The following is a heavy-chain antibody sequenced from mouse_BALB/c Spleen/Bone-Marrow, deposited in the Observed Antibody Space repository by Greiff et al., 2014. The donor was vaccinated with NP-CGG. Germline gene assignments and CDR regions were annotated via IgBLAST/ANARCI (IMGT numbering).Heavy chain of an antibody. CDR3: ARVTDTFYYGSSYWYFDV. CDR1: GFTFSSYA. D-gene: IGHD1-1*01. CDR2: ISSGGST. Sequence: EVQGVESGGGLVKPGGSLKLSCAASGFTFSSYAMSWARQTPEKRLEWVASISSGGSTYYPDSVKGRFTISRDNVRNILYLQMSSLRSEDTAMYYCARVTDTFYYGSSYWYFDVWGAGTTVTVSS. V-gene: IGHV5-6-5*01. J-gene: IGHJ1*01.